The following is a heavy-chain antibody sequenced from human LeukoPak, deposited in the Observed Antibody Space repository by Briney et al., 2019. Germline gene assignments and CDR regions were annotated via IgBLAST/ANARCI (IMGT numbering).Heavy chain of an antibody. CDR3: ARGDYGGNRVMGS. Sequence: PGGSLRLSCAASGFTLSTYVMTWVRQAPGKGLVWVSRINSDGSGTNYADSVKGRFTISRDNAKNTLYLQMNSLRAEDTAVYCCARGDYGGNRVMGSWGQGTLVTVSS. J-gene: IGHJ5*02. D-gene: IGHD4-23*01. CDR2: INSDGSGT. CDR1: GFTLSTYV. V-gene: IGHV3-74*01.